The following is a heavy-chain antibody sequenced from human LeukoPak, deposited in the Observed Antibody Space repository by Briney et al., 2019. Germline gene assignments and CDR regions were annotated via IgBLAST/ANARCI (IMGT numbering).Heavy chain of an antibody. CDR1: GFTFSSYA. D-gene: IGHD3-22*01. J-gene: IGHJ4*02. CDR2: ISGSGGST. CDR3: AKDFDAYYYDSSGYFRWIFDY. V-gene: IGHV3-23*01. Sequence: GGSLRLSCAASGFTFSSYAMSWVRQAPGKGLEWVSAISGSGGSTYYADSVKGRFTISRDNSKNTLYLQMNSLRAEDTAVYYCAKDFDAYYYDSSGYFRWIFDYWGQGTLVTVSS.